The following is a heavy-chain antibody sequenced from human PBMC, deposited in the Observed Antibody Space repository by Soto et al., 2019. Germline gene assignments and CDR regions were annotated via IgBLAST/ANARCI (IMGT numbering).Heavy chain of an antibody. CDR1: GVSTSSGGYP. Sequence: SETLSLTCPVSGVSTSSGGYPWSWILQPTGKGREGIRYNYHSGSTNYNASLKSRVTISVDTSKNQFSLKLSSVTAADSAVYYCARRHLYGDYGAGYYGMDVWGQGTTVTVSS. CDR2: NYHSGST. D-gene: IGHD4-17*01. V-gene: IGHV4-30-2*01. CDR3: ARRHLYGDYGAGYYGMDV. J-gene: IGHJ6*02.